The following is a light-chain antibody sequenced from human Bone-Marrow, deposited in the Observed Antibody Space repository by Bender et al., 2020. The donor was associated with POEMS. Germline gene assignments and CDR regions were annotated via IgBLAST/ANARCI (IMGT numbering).Light chain of an antibody. CDR2: EVS. Sequence: QSALTQPASVSGSPGQSITISCTGTSSDVGGYNYVSWYQHHPGKAPKVMIYEVSKRPSGVSDRFSGSKSGNTASLTISGLQADDEGDYYCTSYTASSTLLFGGGTKLTVL. V-gene: IGLV2-14*01. CDR1: SSDVGGYNY. J-gene: IGLJ3*02. CDR3: TSYTASSTLL.